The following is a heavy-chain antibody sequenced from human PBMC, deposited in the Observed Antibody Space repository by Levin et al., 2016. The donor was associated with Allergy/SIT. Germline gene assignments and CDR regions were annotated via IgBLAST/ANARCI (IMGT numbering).Heavy chain of an antibody. CDR3: ARLAGDYVWGSYRPYAFDI. CDR2: IYPGDSDT. J-gene: IGHJ3*02. CDR1: GYSFTSYW. D-gene: IGHD3-16*02. V-gene: IGHV5-51*01. Sequence: GESLKISCKGSGYSFTSYWIGWVRQMPGKGLEWMGIIYPGDSDTRYSPSFQGQVTISADKSISTAYLQWSSLKASDTAMYYCARLAGDYVWGSYRPYAFDIWGQGTMVTVSS.